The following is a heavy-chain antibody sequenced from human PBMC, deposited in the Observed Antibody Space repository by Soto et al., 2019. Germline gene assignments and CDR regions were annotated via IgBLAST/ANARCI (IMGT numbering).Heavy chain of an antibody. V-gene: IGHV3-21*01. J-gene: IGHJ4*02. D-gene: IGHD6-6*01. CDR1: GFTFSSYS. Sequence: EVQLVESGGGLVKPGGSLRLSCAASGFTFSSYSMNWVRQAPGKGLEWVSSISSSSSYIYYADSVKGRFTISRDNAKNSLYLQMNSLRSEDTAVYYCARDLYSSSARYFDYWGQGTLVTVSS. CDR2: ISSSSSYI. CDR3: ARDLYSSSARYFDY.